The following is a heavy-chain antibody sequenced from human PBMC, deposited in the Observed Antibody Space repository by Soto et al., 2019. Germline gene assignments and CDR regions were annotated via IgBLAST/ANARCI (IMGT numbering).Heavy chain of an antibody. D-gene: IGHD3-22*01. CDR1: GFTFSIYA. CDR3: AKDDPGSGWLSAY. Sequence: VPLLESGGGVTQPGGSLRLSCAASGFTFSIYAMSWVRQAPGKGLEWFSTISGNGGTSYADFVRGRFTISRDNSKNTLYLQMNSLRAEDTAVYYCAKDDPGSGWLSAYWGQGTRVTVSS. CDR2: ISGNGGT. V-gene: IGHV3-23*01. J-gene: IGHJ4*02.